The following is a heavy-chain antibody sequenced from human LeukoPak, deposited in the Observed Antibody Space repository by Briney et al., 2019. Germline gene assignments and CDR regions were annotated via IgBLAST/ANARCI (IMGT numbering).Heavy chain of an antibody. CDR3: AKNRDRGVPTYYYDSSGSSHFDL. J-gene: IGHJ2*01. CDR2: ISYDGSNK. D-gene: IGHD3-22*01. CDR1: GFTFSSYG. V-gene: IGHV3-30*18. Sequence: GGSLRLSCAASGFTFSSYGKHWVRQAPGKGLEWVAVISYDGSNKYYADSVKGRFTISRDNSKNTLYLQMNSLRAEDTAVYYCAKNRDRGVPTYYYDSSGSSHFDLWGRGTLVTVSS.